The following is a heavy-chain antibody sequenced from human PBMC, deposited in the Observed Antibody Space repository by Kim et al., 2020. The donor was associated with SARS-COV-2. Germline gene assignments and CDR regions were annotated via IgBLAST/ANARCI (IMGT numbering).Heavy chain of an antibody. V-gene: IGHV3-74*01. CDR2: INSDGSST. Sequence: GGSLRLSCAASGFTFSSYWMHWVRQAPGKGLVWVSRINSDGSSTSYADSVKGRFTISRDNAKNTLYLQMNSLRAEDTAVYYCARDLSGGSWSYYYYGMDVWGQGTTVTVSS. CDR1: GFTFSSYW. J-gene: IGHJ6*02. CDR3: ARDLSGGSWSYYYYGMDV. D-gene: IGHD2-15*01.